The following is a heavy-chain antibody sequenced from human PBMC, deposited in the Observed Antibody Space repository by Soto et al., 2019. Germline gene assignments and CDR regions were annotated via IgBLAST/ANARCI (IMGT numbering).Heavy chain of an antibody. CDR3: ARGRGDGYNQHWYFDL. V-gene: IGHV4-34*01. CDR2: INHSGST. CDR1: GGSFSGYY. D-gene: IGHD3-10*01. Sequence: KPSETLSLTCAVYGGSFSGYYWSWIRQPPGKGLEWIGEINHSGSTNYNPSLKSRVSISVGTSNNQFSLKLNSVTAADTAVYFCARGRGDGYNQHWYFDLWGRGTLVTVSS. J-gene: IGHJ2*01.